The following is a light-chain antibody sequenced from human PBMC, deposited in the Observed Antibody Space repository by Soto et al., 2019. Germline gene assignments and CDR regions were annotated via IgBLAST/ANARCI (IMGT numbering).Light chain of an antibody. CDR3: CSYAGRSWV. J-gene: IGLJ3*02. CDR2: DVT. V-gene: IGLV2-11*01. Sequence: QSALTQPRSVSGSPGQSVTISCTGTSSDVGGYNYVSWYQQHPGKAPKLIIYDVTKRPSGVPDRFSGSKSGNSASLTISGLQVEDETDYYCCSYAGRSWVFGGGTKVTVL. CDR1: SSDVGGYNY.